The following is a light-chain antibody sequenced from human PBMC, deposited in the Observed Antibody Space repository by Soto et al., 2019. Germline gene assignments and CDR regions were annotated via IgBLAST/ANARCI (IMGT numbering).Light chain of an antibody. J-gene: IGKJ3*01. CDR2: GAS. CDR1: QSVRSN. V-gene: IGKV3-15*01. CDR3: QQYNTWPLF. Sequence: EIVMTQSPATLSVSPGERATLTCRASQSVRSNLAWYQQKPGQAPRLLIYGASTRATGIPARFSGSGSGTEFTLTISSLQSEDFAVYYCQQYNTWPLFFGPGTKVDIE.